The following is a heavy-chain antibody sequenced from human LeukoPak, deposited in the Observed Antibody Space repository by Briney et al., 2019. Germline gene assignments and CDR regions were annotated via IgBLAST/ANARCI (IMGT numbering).Heavy chain of an antibody. D-gene: IGHD3-10*01. CDR2: INPSGGST. CDR1: GYTFTSYY. J-gene: IGHJ5*02. CDR3: ARALKDAPMVRGVSWFDP. V-gene: IGHV1-46*01. Sequence: ASVKVSCKASGYTFTSYYMHWVRQAPGQGLEWMGIINPSGGSTSYAQKFQGGVTMTRDTSTSTVYMELSSLRSEDTAVYYCARALKDAPMVRGVSWFDPWGQGTLVTVSS.